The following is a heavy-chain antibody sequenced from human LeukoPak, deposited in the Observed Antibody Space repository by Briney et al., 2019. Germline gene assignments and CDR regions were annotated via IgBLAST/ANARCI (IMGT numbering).Heavy chain of an antibody. D-gene: IGHD3-10*02. CDR2: IYSGGTT. Sequence: GGSLRLSCAASGFTVSNNYMTWVRQAPGKGLEWVSLIYSGGTTYYADSVKGRFTISRDNSKNTLYLQMSSLRAEDTAIYYCARGTMFWGQGTLVTVSS. J-gene: IGHJ4*02. V-gene: IGHV3-53*01. CDR3: ARGTMF. CDR1: GFTVSNNY.